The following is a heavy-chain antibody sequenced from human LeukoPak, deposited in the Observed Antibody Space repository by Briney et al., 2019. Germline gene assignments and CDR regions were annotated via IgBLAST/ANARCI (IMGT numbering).Heavy chain of an antibody. Sequence: PGGSLRLSCAASGFTFISYEMNWVRQAPGKGLEWISYISRSSTTIYYAYSVKGRFTVSRDNANNSLYLEMNSLKAEDTAVYYCARHVSGRWELFFDSWGQGALVTVSS. D-gene: IGHD4-23*01. CDR1: GFTFISYE. V-gene: IGHV3-48*03. J-gene: IGHJ4*02. CDR3: ARHVSGRWELFFDS. CDR2: ISRSSTTI.